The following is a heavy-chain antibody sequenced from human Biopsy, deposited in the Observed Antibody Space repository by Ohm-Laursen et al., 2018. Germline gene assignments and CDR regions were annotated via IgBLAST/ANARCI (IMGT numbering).Heavy chain of an antibody. Sequence: SVKVSCKAPGGTFSNYVVNWVRQAPGQGLEGLGGNIPILGTGNYAQKLQDRVTVAADTSTSAATMELRSLRSDDTAVYYCATKLTGYFHHWGQGTLVIVSS. CDR1: GGTFSNYV. CDR3: ATKLTGYFHH. J-gene: IGHJ1*01. D-gene: IGHD3-9*01. V-gene: IGHV1-69*06. CDR2: NIPILGTG.